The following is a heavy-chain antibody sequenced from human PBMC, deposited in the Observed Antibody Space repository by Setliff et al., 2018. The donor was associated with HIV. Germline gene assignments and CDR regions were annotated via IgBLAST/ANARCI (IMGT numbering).Heavy chain of an antibody. D-gene: IGHD3-10*01. CDR2: INPNSGAT. V-gene: IGHV1-2*02. CDR1: GYTFTGHF. J-gene: IGHJ4*02. CDR3: ARDTAIGWYGESKMSDF. Sequence: ASVKVSCKTAGYTFTGHFIHWMRQAPGQGLEWMGWINPNSGATDYAWRFEDRVTMTSDTSIRTVYMELSSLRSDDTVVYYCARDTAIGWYGESKMSDFWGQGTLVTVSS.